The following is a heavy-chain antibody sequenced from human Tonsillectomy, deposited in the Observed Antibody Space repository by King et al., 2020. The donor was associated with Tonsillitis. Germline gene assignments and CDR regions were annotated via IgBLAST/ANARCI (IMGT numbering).Heavy chain of an antibody. D-gene: IGHD2-2*02. CDR2: INSDGSST. V-gene: IGHV3-74*01. CDR1: GFTFSSHW. Sequence: EVQLVESGGGLVQPGGSLRLSCAASGFTFSSHWMHWVRQAPGKGLVWVSRINSDGSSTTYADSVKGRFTISRDNAKNTLYLQMNSLRAEDTAVYYCARDSQYCSSTSCYTGVCEDWGQGTLVTVSS. J-gene: IGHJ4*02. CDR3: ARDSQYCSSTSCYTGVCED.